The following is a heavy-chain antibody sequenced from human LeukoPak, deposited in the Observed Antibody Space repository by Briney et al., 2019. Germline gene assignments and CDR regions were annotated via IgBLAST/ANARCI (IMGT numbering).Heavy chain of an antibody. Sequence: PSETLSLTCAVCGGSISNYYWSWIRQPPGKGLEWIGYIYYSGSTKYNSALKGRVTISVDTSKNQFSLFLSSVTAADTAVYYCARGPPDSQWLVWYYFDYWGQGTLVTVSS. J-gene: IGHJ4*02. CDR1: GGSISNYY. CDR2: IYYSGST. V-gene: IGHV4-59*01. CDR3: ARGPPDSQWLVWYYFDY. D-gene: IGHD6-19*01.